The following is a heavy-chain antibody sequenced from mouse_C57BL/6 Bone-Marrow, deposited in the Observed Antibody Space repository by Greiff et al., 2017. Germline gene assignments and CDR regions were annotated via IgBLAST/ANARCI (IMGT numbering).Heavy chain of an antibody. J-gene: IGHJ3*01. Sequence: EVMLVESGGGLVKPGGSLKLSCAASGFTFSSYAMSWVRQTPEKRLEWVATISDGGSYTYYPDNVKGRFTISRDHAKNNLYLQMSHLKSEDTAMYYCARDRRPGSSYEFAYWGQGTLVTVSA. CDR3: ARDRRPGSSYEFAY. CDR1: GFTFSSYA. D-gene: IGHD1-1*01. CDR2: ISDGGSYT. V-gene: IGHV5-4*01.